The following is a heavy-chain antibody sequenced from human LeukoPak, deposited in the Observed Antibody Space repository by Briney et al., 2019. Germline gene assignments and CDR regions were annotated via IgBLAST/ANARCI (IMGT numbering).Heavy chain of an antibody. CDR3: ARGLAAAAGLDY. J-gene: IGHJ4*02. Sequence: GALVKVSCKASGGTFSSYAISWVRQAPGQGLEWMGRIIPILGIANYAQKFQGRVTITADKSTSTAYMELSSLRSEDTAVYYCARGLAAAAGLDYWGQGTLVTVSS. V-gene: IGHV1-69*04. CDR1: GGTFSSYA. D-gene: IGHD6-13*01. CDR2: IIPILGIA.